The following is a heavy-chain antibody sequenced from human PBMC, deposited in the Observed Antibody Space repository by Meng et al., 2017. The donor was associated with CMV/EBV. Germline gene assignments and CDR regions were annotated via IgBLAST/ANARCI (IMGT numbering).Heavy chain of an antibody. Sequence: QGQLQQWGAGLLKPSETLSLTCAVYGGSFSGYYWSWIRQPPGKGLEWIGEINHSGSTNYNPSLKSRVTISVDTSKNQFSLKLSPVTAADTAVYYCARGGIAAAGPFDYWGQGTLVTVSS. CDR3: ARGGIAAAGPFDY. CDR2: INHSGST. D-gene: IGHD6-13*01. J-gene: IGHJ4*02. V-gene: IGHV4-34*01. CDR1: GGSFSGYY.